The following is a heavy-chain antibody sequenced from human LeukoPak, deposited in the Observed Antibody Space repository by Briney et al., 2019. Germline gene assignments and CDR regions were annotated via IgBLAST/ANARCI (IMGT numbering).Heavy chain of an antibody. D-gene: IGHD6-25*01. V-gene: IGHV4-61*01. CDR2: IYYGGST. J-gene: IGHJ6*02. CDR1: GGSVSSGSYY. CDR3: ARVGAGRYHYYGMDV. Sequence: SETLSLTCTVSGGSVSSGSYYWSWIRQPPGKGLEWIGYIYYGGSTNYNPSLKSRVTISVDTSKNQFSLKLSSVTAADTAVYYCARVGAGRYHYYGMDVWGQGTTVTVSS.